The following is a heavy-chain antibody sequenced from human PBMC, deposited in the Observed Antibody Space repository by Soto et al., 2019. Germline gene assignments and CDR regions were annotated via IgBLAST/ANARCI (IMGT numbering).Heavy chain of an antibody. Sequence: PSETLSLTCTVSGGSIGSYYWSWIRQPPGKGLEWIGYIYYSGSTNYNPSLKSRVTISVDTSKNQFSLKLSSVTAADTAVYYCASSSLWFGELLPQFDYWGQGTLVTVSS. CDR3: ASSSLWFGELLPQFDY. J-gene: IGHJ4*02. CDR1: GGSIGSYY. CDR2: IYYSGST. V-gene: IGHV4-59*01. D-gene: IGHD3-10*01.